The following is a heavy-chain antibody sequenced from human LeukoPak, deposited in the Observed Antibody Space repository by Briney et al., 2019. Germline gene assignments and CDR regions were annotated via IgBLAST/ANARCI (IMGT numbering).Heavy chain of an antibody. Sequence: ASVKVSCKASGYTFTGYYMHWVRQAPGQGLEWMGWINPSSGGTNYAQKFQGRVTMTRDTSISTAYMELSRLRSDDTAVYYCARGIHGLPYYGVVSYFDYWGQGTLVTVSS. CDR1: GYTFTGYY. J-gene: IGHJ4*02. CDR3: ARGIHGLPYYGVVSYFDY. D-gene: IGHD1-26*01. V-gene: IGHV1-2*02. CDR2: INPSSGGT.